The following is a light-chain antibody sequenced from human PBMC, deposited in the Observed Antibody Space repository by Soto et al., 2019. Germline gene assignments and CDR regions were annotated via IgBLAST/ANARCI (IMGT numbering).Light chain of an antibody. J-gene: IGKJ4*01. Sequence: EIVLTQSPATLSLSPGERATLSCRASQSISSYLACYQQKPGQAPRLLIYHASSRATGIPARFSGSGSGTDFTLTISSLEPEDFAVYYCQHRNNWPLTFGGGTKVEIK. CDR1: QSISSY. V-gene: IGKV3-11*01. CDR2: HAS. CDR3: QHRNNWPLT.